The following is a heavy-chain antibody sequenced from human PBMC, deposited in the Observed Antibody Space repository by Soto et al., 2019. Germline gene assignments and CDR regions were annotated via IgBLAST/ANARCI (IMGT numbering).Heavy chain of an antibody. V-gene: IGHV4-4*02. Sequence: QLQLRESGPGLVQPSGTLSLTCDVSGDSLTNNNWWSWVRQAPGKGLEWIGEVWHTGRPNYNPSLKRRGAISIDKSKNDFSLKLSSVTAADTAVYYCVRDSRPGCSSINCYMHWGQGALGTVSS. D-gene: IGHD2-15*01. J-gene: IGHJ4*02. CDR2: VWHTGRP. CDR3: VRDSRPGCSSINCYMH. CDR1: GDSLTNNNW.